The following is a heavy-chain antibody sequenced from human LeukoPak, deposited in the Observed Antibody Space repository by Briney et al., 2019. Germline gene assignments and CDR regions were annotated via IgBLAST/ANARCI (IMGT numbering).Heavy chain of an antibody. CDR1: GYTFTGYY. Sequence: GASVKVSCKASGYTFTGYYMHWVRQAPGQGLEWMGWINPNSGGTNYAQKFQGRVTMTRDTSISTAYMELSRLRSDDTAVYYCARDPEAPQSPWDNWFDPWGQGTLVTVSS. CDR3: ARDPEAPQSPWDNWFDP. CDR2: INPNSGGT. D-gene: IGHD1-14*01. V-gene: IGHV1-2*02. J-gene: IGHJ5*02.